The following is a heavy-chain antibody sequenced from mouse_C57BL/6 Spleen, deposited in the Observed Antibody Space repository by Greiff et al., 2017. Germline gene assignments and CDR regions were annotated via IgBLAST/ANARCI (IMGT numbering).Heavy chain of an antibody. CDR3: ARRGIDY. CDR2: INPSSGYT. CDR1: GYTFTSYW. J-gene: IGHJ2*01. Sequence: QVQLQQSGAELAKPGASVKLSCKASGYTFTSYWMHWVKQRPGQGLEWIGYINPSSGYTKYNQKFKYKATLTADKSSSTAYMQLSSLTYEDSAVYYCARRGIDYWGQGTTLTVSA. V-gene: IGHV1-7*01.